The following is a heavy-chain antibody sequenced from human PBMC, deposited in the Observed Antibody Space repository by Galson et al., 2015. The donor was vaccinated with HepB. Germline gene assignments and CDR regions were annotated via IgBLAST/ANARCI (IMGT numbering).Heavy chain of an antibody. CDR3: AKGPHYAVSNGSDP. CDR1: GFTFSTYG. D-gene: IGHD4-17*01. CDR2: ISYDGNNK. J-gene: IGHJ5*02. V-gene: IGHV3-30*18. Sequence: SLRLSCAASGFTFSTYGMHWVRQAPGKGLEWVAVISYDGNNKYYADSVTGRFTISRDNSKNMLYLQMDSLRAEDTAVYHCAKGPHYAVSNGSDPWGQGTLVTVSS.